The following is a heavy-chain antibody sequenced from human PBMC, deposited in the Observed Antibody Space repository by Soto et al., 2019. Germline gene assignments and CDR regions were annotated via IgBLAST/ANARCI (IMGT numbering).Heavy chain of an antibody. CDR3: ARGEDAFFYYGLDV. V-gene: IGHV4-59*01. CDR2: IYDTGISGYTPST. CDR1: GCSITSSY. Sequence: SETLSLNCPVSGCSITSSYWSWIRRPPGKGLEWIAYIYDTGISGYTPSTSYNPSLKSRVTMSVDTSKSQFSLKLTSVTAADTAVYYCARGEDAFFYYGLDVWGQGITVTVSS. J-gene: IGHJ6*02.